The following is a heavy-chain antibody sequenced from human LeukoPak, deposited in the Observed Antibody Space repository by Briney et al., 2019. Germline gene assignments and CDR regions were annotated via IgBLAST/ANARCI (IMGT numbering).Heavy chain of an antibody. V-gene: IGHV4-59*12. CDR3: ARVAIMGGDYFDY. J-gene: IGHJ4*02. CDR1: GGSISSYY. Sequence: PSETLSLTCTVSGGSISSYYWSWIRQPPGKGLEWIGYIYYSGSTNYNPSLKRRVTISVDTSKNQFSLKLSSVTAADTAVYYCARVAIMGGDYFDYWGQGTLVTVSS. CDR2: IYYSGST. D-gene: IGHD3-3*01.